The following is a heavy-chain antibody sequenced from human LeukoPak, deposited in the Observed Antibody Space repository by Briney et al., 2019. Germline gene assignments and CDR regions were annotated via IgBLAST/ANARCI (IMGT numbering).Heavy chain of an antibody. D-gene: IGHD2-8*01. Sequence: AGSLSLSCAASGFIFSSFGIHWVRQTPGKGLERVAFVRFDGGEKYYADSVKGRFTVSKDNSKNTLYLQINSLRPEDTAVYYCAKGGARDVWYFAYWGLGVLVTVSS. CDR3: AKGGARDVWYFAY. V-gene: IGHV3-30*02. J-gene: IGHJ4*02. CDR2: VRFDGGEK. CDR1: GFIFSSFG.